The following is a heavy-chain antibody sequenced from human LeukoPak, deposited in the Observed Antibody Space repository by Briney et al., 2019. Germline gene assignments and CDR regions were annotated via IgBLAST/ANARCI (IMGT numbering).Heavy chain of an antibody. V-gene: IGHV3-9*01. CDR3: ARRRGLGYCSSTSCYAGYFDY. CDR1: VFTFYDYA. J-gene: IGHJ4*02. CDR2: ISWNSGSI. D-gene: IGHD2-2*01. Sequence: PGGSLRLSCVASVFTFYDYAMHWVRQAPGKGLEWVSGISWNSGSIGYADSVKGRFTISRDNAKNSLYLQMNSLRAEDTALYYCARRRGLGYCSSTSCYAGYFDYWGQGTLVTVSS.